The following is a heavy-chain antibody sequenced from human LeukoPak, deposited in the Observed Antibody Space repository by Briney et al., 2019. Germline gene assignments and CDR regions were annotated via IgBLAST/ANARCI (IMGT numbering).Heavy chain of an antibody. CDR1: GYTFTSYG. CDR2: ISAYNGNT. D-gene: IGHD3-9*01. V-gene: IGHV1-18*01. J-gene: IGHJ3*02. Sequence: ASVKVSCKASGYTFTSYGISWVRQATGQGREWMGWISAYNGNTNYAQKLQGSVTMITDTSTITASMELRSLRSDETAVYYCGRASTYYYILTDYYPSQDAFDIWGQGTMVTVSS. CDR3: GRASTYYYILTDYYPSQDAFDI.